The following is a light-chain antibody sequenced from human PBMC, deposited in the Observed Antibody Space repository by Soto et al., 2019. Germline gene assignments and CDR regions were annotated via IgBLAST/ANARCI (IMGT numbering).Light chain of an antibody. J-gene: IGLJ2*01. CDR3: AAWEDRLNALV. CDR2: SNN. Sequence: QSVLTQPPSASGTPGQRVTISCSGSSSNIGSNTVNWYQQLPGTAPKLLIYSNNQRPSGVPDRFSGSKSGTSASLAISGLQSEDEADYYCAAWEDRLNALVFGGGTKLTVL. V-gene: IGLV1-44*01. CDR1: SSNIGSNT.